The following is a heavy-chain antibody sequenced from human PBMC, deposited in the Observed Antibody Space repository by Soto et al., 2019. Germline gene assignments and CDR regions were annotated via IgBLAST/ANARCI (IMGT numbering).Heavy chain of an antibody. CDR3: ARHPPSPLDNWFDP. V-gene: IGHV4-59*08. Sequence: QVRLQESGPGLVKPSETLSLTCTVSGGSISSYYWSWIRQPPGKGLEWIGYIYYSGSTTYNPSLKSRVPIPIDTSKNQFPLKLTFVTAADTPVYYWARHPPSPLDNWFDPWGQGPLVTVSS. CDR1: GGSISSYY. CDR2: IYYSGST. J-gene: IGHJ5*02.